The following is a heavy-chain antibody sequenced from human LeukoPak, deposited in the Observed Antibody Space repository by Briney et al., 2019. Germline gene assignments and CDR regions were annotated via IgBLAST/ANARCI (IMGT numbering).Heavy chain of an antibody. D-gene: IGHD3-3*01. CDR1: GYTFTGYG. CDR3: ARSGITIFGVVINYYYGMDV. J-gene: IGHJ6*02. V-gene: IGHV1-18*01. CDR2: ISAYNGNT. Sequence: ASVKVSCKASGYTFTGYGISWVRQAPGQGLEWMGWISAYNGNTNCAQKLQGRVTMTTDTSTSTAYMELRSLRSDDTDVYYCARSGITIFGVVINYYYGMDVWGQGTTVNVSS.